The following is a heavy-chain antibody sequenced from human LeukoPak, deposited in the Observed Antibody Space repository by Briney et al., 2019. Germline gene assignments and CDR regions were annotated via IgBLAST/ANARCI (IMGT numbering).Heavy chain of an antibody. V-gene: IGHV3-23*01. D-gene: IGHD4-17*01. CDR2: IRGSGGGT. Sequence: GGSLRLSCVASGFTFSNYAMIWVRQAPGKGLEWVSAIRGSGGGTVYADSVKGRFTISRDNSENTLYLQMNNVRAEDTAIYYCARDPNGDYIGAFDFWGQVTLVTVSS. CDR1: GFTFSNYA. J-gene: IGHJ3*01. CDR3: ARDPNGDYIGAFDF.